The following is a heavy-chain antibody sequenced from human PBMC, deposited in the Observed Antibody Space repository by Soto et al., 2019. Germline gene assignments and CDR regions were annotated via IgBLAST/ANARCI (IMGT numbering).Heavy chain of an antibody. D-gene: IGHD6-6*01. Sequence: PGGSLRLSCAASGFTLSGYGMHWVRQAPGKGLEWVAVIWYDGSNKYYADSVKGRFTISRDNSKNTLYLQMNSLRAEDTAVYYCARDREYSSSPNYYYYGMDVWGQGTTVTVSS. CDR3: ARDREYSSSPNYYYYGMDV. V-gene: IGHV3-33*01. J-gene: IGHJ6*02. CDR1: GFTLSGYG. CDR2: IWYDGSNK.